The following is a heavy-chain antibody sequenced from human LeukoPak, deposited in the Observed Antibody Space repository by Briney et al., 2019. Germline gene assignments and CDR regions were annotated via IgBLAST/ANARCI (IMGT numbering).Heavy chain of an antibody. CDR1: GFTFDEYA. D-gene: IGHD1-26*01. Sequence: GRSLRLSCAASGFTFDEYAMYWVRQGPGKGLEWVSAISWNSDNIAYADSVKGRFTISRDNAKNSLFLQMNSLRVEDTALYHCVKSNGKYFHGMDVWGQGTTVTVSS. CDR2: ISWNSDNI. J-gene: IGHJ6*02. V-gene: IGHV3-9*01. CDR3: VKSNGKYFHGMDV.